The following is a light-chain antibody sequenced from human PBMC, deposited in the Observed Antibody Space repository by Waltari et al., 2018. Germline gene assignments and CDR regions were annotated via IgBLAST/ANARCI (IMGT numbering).Light chain of an antibody. Sequence: SALTQPRSVSGSPGQSVTISCTGTSSDVGAYNFVSWYQQRPGQAPTLIIYDVNKRPSGVPDRFSASKSGNTASLTISGLQPEDEADYHCCSSAGNPYVFGTGTEVTVL. J-gene: IGLJ1*01. CDR1: SSDVGAYNF. V-gene: IGLV2-11*01. CDR3: CSSAGNPYV. CDR2: DVN.